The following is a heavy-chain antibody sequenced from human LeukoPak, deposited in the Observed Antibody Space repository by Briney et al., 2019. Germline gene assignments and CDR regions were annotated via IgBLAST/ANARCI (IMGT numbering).Heavy chain of an antibody. CDR3: AKDRDTTSSGTFDY. D-gene: IGHD6-13*01. CDR2: ISDDGSYK. J-gene: IGHJ4*02. Sequence: GGSLRLSCAASGFSFRNYGMHCVRQAPGKGLEWVAVISDDGSYKNYADSVKGRFTISRDNSNNTLYLQMNSLRAEDTAVYYCAKDRDTTSSGTFDYWGQGTLVTVSS. V-gene: IGHV3-30*18. CDR1: GFSFRNYG.